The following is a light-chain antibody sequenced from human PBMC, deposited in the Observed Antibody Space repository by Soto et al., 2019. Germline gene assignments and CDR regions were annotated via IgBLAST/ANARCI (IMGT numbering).Light chain of an antibody. CDR3: QQYNNWPIT. CDR1: QSVYSN. J-gene: IGKJ5*01. Sequence: EVVMTRSPATLSVSPGERATLSCRASQSVYSNLAWYQEKPGQAPRLLIYGASTRATGIAARFSGSGSGTEFTLTISSLQSEDFAVYYCQQYNNWPITFGQGTRLEIK. V-gene: IGKV3-15*01. CDR2: GAS.